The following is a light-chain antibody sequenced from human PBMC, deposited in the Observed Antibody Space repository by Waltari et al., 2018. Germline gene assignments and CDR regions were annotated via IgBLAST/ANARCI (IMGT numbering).Light chain of an antibody. CDR3: QSYDTSLSVV. CDR1: GPNLGGGHA. CDR2: GSS. V-gene: IGLV1-40*01. Sequence: QSVLTQPPSVSGAPGQRVTIPCHGSGPNLGGGHAVPWYPQLPRAAPKLLIYGSSTRPLGVPDRFFGSTSGTSASLAITGLQAEDEADYYCQSYDTSLSVVFGGGTKLTVL. J-gene: IGLJ3*02.